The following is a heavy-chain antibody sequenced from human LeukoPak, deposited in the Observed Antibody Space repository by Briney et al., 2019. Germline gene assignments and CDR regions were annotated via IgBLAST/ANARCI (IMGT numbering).Heavy chain of an antibody. D-gene: IGHD3-22*01. CDR2: ISAYNGNT. J-gene: IGHJ3*02. V-gene: IGHV1-18*01. Sequence: ASVKVSCKASGYTFTSYGISWVRQAPGQGLEWMGWISAYNGNTNYAQKLQGRVTMTTDTSTSTAYMELRSLRSDDTAVYYCARGGMIVVVGSHAFDIWGQGTMVTVSS. CDR3: ARGGMIVVVGSHAFDI. CDR1: GYTFTSYG.